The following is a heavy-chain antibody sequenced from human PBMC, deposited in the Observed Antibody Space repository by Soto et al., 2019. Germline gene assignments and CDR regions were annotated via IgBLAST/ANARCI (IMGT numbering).Heavy chain of an antibody. Sequence: QVQLVESGGGLVKPGGSLRLSCAASGFTFSVYYMSWIRQAPGKGLEWISYISSRGTTIYYADSVKGRFTISRDNAESSQYLQMSSLRAEDTAVYYCARVSTTGGRFRWFDPWGQGTLVTVSS. CDR1: GFTFSVYY. CDR2: ISSRGTTI. CDR3: ARVSTTGGRFRWFDP. V-gene: IGHV3-11*01. D-gene: IGHD4-4*01. J-gene: IGHJ5*02.